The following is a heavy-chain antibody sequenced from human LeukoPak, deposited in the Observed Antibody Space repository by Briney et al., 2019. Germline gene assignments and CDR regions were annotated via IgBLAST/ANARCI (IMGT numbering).Heavy chain of an antibody. CDR1: GFTFRSYA. CDR2: ISYDGSNK. V-gene: IGHV3-30-3*01. Sequence: GRSLRLSCAGSGFTFRSYAMHWVRQAPAKGLEWVAVISYDGSNKDYADSVKGRFTISRDNSKNTLFLQMNSLRAEDTAVYYCAREIFNGFDIWGQGTTVTVSS. CDR3: AREIFNGFDI. J-gene: IGHJ3*02.